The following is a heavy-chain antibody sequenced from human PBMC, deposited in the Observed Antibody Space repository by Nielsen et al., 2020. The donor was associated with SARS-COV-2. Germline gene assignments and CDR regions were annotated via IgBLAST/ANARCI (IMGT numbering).Heavy chain of an antibody. CDR1: GYSLTELS. Sequence: ASVKVSCKVSGYSLTELSMHWVRQAPGKGLEWMGGFDPEDGETIYAQNFQGRVTMTEDPSTDTAYMEVRSLRSEDTALYYCTSGSEYPLRHLPLDPWGQGTLVTVSS. D-gene: IGHD2-2*01. CDR2: FDPEDGET. J-gene: IGHJ5*02. CDR3: TSGSEYPLRHLPLDP. V-gene: IGHV1-24*01.